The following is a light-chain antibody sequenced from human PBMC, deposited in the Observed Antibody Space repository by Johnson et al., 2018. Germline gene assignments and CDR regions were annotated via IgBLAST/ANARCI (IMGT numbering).Light chain of an antibody. CDR2: ENN. V-gene: IGLV1-51*02. J-gene: IGLJ1*01. CDR3: GTWDSSLSAGNV. CDR1: SSNIGNNY. Sequence: QSVLTQPPSVSAAPGQKVTISCSGSSSNIGNNYVSWYQQLPGTAPKLLIYENNKRPSGIPERFSGSKSGTSATLGITGLQTGHEADYYCGTWDSSLSAGNVFGTGTKVTVL.